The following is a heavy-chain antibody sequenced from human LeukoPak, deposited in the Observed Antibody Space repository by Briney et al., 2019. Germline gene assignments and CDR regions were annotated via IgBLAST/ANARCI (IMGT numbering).Heavy chain of an antibody. V-gene: IGHV5-51*01. CDR2: IYLGDSDA. Sequence: GESLQISCKGSGYIFTSYWIGWLRQMPGKGLEWMGIIYLGDSDARYSPSFQGQVTISADKSISTAYLQWSSLKASDTAMYYSARGPTTLAFNYWGQGTLVTVSS. CDR3: ARGPTTLAFNY. J-gene: IGHJ4*02. D-gene: IGHD3-3*02. CDR1: GYIFTSYW.